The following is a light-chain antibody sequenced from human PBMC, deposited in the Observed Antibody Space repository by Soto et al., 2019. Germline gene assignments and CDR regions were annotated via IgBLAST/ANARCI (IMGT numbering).Light chain of an antibody. J-gene: IGKJ3*01. CDR3: QQSYSTLT. CDR2: AAS. Sequence: DIQMTQSPSSLSASVGARVTITCRASQSLSTYLNWYQQKPGKAPKLLIYAASSLQSGVPSRFSGSGSGTDFTLTISSLQPEDFATYYCQQSYSTLTFGPGTKVDIK. V-gene: IGKV1-39*01. CDR1: QSLSTY.